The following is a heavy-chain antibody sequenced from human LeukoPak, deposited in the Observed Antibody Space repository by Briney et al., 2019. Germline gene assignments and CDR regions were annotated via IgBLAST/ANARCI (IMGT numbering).Heavy chain of an antibody. D-gene: IGHD3-22*01. V-gene: IGHV4-59*01. Sequence: SETPSLTCTVSGGSITDYYWGWIRQPPGKGLEWIGYDYYSGSSNYNPSLKSRVTISVDTSKNQFSLKMSSVTAADTAVYYCARDLKLDGSSGYYAFDIWGQGTMVTVSS. CDR1: GGSITDYY. J-gene: IGHJ3*02. CDR2: DYYSGSS. CDR3: ARDLKLDGSSGYYAFDI.